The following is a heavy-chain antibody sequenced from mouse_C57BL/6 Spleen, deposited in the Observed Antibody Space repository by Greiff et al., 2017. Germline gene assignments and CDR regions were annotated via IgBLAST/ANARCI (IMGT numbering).Heavy chain of an antibody. Sequence: QVQLQQSGPGLVQPSQSLSITCTVSGFSLTSYGVHWVRQSPGKGLEWLGVIWSGGSNDYNAAFISRLSISKDNTKSQVFFKMNSLQADDTAIYYCARVPGSSYGYFDVWGTGTTVTVSS. CDR2: IWSGGSN. D-gene: IGHD1-1*01. CDR1: GFSLTSYG. CDR3: ARVPGSSYGYFDV. V-gene: IGHV2-2*01. J-gene: IGHJ1*03.